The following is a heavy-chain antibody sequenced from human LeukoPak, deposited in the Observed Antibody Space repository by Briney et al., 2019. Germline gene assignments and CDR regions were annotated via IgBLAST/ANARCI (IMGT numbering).Heavy chain of an antibody. CDR1: GFTFSSYS. CDR3: AREAEMATNEIFDY. D-gene: IGHD5-24*01. CDR2: ISSSSSTI. V-gene: IGHV3-48*04. Sequence: GGSLRLSCAASGFTFSSYSMNWVRQAPGKGLEWVSYISSSSSTIYYADSVKGRFTISRDNAKNSLYLQMKSLRAEDTAVYYCAREAEMATNEIFDYWGQGTLVTVSS. J-gene: IGHJ4*02.